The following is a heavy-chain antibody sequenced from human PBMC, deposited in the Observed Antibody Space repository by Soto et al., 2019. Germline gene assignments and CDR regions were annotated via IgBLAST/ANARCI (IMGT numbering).Heavy chain of an antibody. Sequence: PGGSLRLSCAASGFTFSSYEMNWVRQAPGKGLEWVSYISSSGSTIYYADSVKGRFTISRDNAKNSLYLQMNSLRAEDTAVYYCARGHRGSGYSAYWGQGTLVTVSS. D-gene: IGHD3-22*01. CDR3: ARGHRGSGYSAY. CDR1: GFTFSSYE. CDR2: ISSSGSTI. V-gene: IGHV3-48*03. J-gene: IGHJ4*02.